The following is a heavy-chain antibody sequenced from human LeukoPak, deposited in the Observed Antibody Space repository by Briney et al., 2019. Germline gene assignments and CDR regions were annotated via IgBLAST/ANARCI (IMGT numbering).Heavy chain of an antibody. CDR3: ARVNLLGYCSSTSCFETPYYGMDV. V-gene: IGHV4-30-4*01. J-gene: IGHJ6*02. CDR1: GGSISSGDYY. Sequence: SETLSLTCTVSGGSISSGDYYWSWIRQPPGKGLEWIGYIYYSGSTYYNPSLKSRVTISVDRSKNQFSLKLSSVTAADTAVYYCARVNLLGYCSSTSCFETPYYGMDVWGQGTTVTVSS. D-gene: IGHD2-2*01. CDR2: IYYSGST.